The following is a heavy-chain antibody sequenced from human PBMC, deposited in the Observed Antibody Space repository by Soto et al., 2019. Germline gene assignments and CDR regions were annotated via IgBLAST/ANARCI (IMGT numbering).Heavy chain of an antibody. CDR2: IIPILGIA. CDR1: GGTFSSYT. J-gene: IGHJ4*02. D-gene: IGHD4-17*01. V-gene: IGHV1-69*08. CDR3: ARERSDGDQAFHH. Sequence: QVQLVQSGAEVKKPGSSVKVSCKASGGTFSSYTISWVRQAPGQGLEWMGRIIPILGIANYAQKFQGRVTITAEKSTSTAYMELSSLRSEDTAVYYCARERSDGDQAFHHWGQGTLDTVSS.